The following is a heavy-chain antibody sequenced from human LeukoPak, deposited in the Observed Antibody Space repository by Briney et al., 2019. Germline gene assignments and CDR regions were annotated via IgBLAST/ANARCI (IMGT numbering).Heavy chain of an antibody. Sequence: PGGSLRLSCAASGFISSDYYMSWIRQAPGKGLEWISYITSSSTSYTNYAGPVKGRFTISRDNAKNSLYLQMNSLTSDDTAVYYCARHGSGSSFDYWGQGTLVTVSS. D-gene: IGHD5-12*01. CDR1: GFISSDYY. CDR2: ITSSSTSYT. J-gene: IGHJ4*02. CDR3: ARHGSGSSFDY. V-gene: IGHV3-11*03.